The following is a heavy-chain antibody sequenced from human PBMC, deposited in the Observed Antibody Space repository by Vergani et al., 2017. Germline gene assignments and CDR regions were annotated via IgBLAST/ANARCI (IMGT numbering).Heavy chain of an antibody. V-gene: IGHV4-30-2*01. CDR2: IYHSGST. Sequence: QVQLQESGPGLVKPSETLSLTCTVSGGSISSGGYSWSWIRQPPGKGLEWIGYIYHSGSTYYNPSLKSRVTISVDRSKNQFSLKLSSVTAADTAVYYCARGTRSGDYYYYYYGMDVWGQGTTVTVSS. D-gene: IGHD4-17*01. CDR3: ARGTRSGDYYYYYYGMDV. CDR1: GGSISSGGYS. J-gene: IGHJ6*02.